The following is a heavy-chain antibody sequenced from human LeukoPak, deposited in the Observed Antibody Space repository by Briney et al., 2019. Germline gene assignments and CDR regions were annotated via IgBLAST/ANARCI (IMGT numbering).Heavy chain of an antibody. CDR1: GGTFSSYA. CDR2: IIPIFGTA. Sequence: SVKVSCKASGGTFSSYAISWVRQAPGQGREWMGRIIPIFGTANYAQKFQGRVTITTDGSTSTAYMELSSLRSEDTAVYYCAVSRADSSGYYSDYWGQGTLVTVSS. CDR3: AVSRADSSGYYSDY. J-gene: IGHJ4*02. V-gene: IGHV1-69*05. D-gene: IGHD3-22*01.